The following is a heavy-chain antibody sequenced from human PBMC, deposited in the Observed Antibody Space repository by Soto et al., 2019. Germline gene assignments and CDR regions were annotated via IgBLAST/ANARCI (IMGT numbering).Heavy chain of an antibody. V-gene: IGHV1-8*01. J-gene: IGHJ5*02. CDR3: VRGGFVSHDHVIIAPATLGFDP. D-gene: IGHD2-2*01. CDR2: MNPNRTNT. CDR1: GYTFTTYD. Sequence: QVQLMQSGAEVKKPGASVKVSCKASGYTFTTYDINWVRQAPGQGLEWMGWMNPNRTNTGYAEKFQGRVTMTRDTSISTAYMELSSLRYDDTAVYYCVRGGFVSHDHVIIAPATLGFDPWGQGTLVTVSS.